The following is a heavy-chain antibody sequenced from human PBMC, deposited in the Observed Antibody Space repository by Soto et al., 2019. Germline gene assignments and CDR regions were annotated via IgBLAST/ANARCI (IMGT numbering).Heavy chain of an antibody. CDR2: IYYSGST. Sequence: QVQLQESGPGLVKPSETLSLTCTVSGASVSSAGYYWSWIRQPPGKGLEWIGYIYYSGSTNYNPSRKSRVTISVDTSKNQFSLKLSSVTAADTAVYYCARLTTPTPYYCYYGMDVWGQGTTVTVSS. CDR1: GASVSSAGYY. J-gene: IGHJ6*02. V-gene: IGHV4-61*08. D-gene: IGHD1-1*01. CDR3: ARLTTPTPYYCYYGMDV.